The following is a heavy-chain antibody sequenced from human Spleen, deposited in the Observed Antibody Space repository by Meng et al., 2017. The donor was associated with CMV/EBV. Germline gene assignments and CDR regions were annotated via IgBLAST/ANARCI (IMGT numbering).Heavy chain of an antibody. D-gene: IGHD6-19*01. J-gene: IGHJ4*02. CDR3: ARDSSGWYSSTIDY. CDR2: IYYSGST. Sequence: GSLRLSCAVYGGSFSSYYWGWIRQPPGKGLEWIGSIYYSGSTYYNPSLKSRVTISVDTSKNQFSLKLSSVTAAETAVYYCARDSSGWYSSTIDYWGQGTLVTVSS. CDR1: GGSFSSYY. V-gene: IGHV4-39*07.